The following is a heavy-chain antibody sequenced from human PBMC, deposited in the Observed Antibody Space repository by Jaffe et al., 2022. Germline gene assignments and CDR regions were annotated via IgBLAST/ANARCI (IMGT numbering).Heavy chain of an antibody. CDR3: AKDWLPYYFDY. CDR2: IRYDGSNK. Sequence: QVQLVESGGGVVQPGGSLRLSCAASGFTFSSYGMHWVRQAPGKGLEWVAFIRYDGSNKYYADSVKGRFTISRDNSKNTLYLQMNSLRAEDTAVYYCAKDWLPYYFDYWGQGTLVTVSS. D-gene: IGHD5-12*01. CDR1: GFTFSSYG. J-gene: IGHJ4*02. V-gene: IGHV3-30*02.